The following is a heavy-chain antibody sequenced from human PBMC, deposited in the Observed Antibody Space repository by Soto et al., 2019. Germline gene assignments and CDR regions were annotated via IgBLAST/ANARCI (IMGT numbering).Heavy chain of an antibody. J-gene: IGHJ5*01. CDR3: AKKSYGMVGTLDS. V-gene: IGHV3-23*01. Sequence: DVQLLESGGGVVQSGGSLRLSCSASGFTFSDYSMHWVRQAPGKGLEWVSAISGGGGNTYYAGSVNGRFTISRDNSRNTLYLEKHSLRAADTALYYCAKKSYGMVGTLDSWGHGTRATVSS. CDR1: GFTFSDYS. D-gene: IGHD3-10*02. CDR2: ISGGGGNT.